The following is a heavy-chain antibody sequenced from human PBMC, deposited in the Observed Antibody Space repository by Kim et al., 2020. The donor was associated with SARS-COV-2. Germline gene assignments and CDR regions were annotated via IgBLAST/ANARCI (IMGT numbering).Heavy chain of an antibody. CDR1: GYSFTSYW. D-gene: IGHD3-9*01. CDR2: IYPGDSYT. CDR3: ARHYSDILTGYPNWFDP. V-gene: IGHV5-10-1*01. J-gene: IGHJ5*02. Sequence: GESLKISCKGSGYSFTSYWISWVRQMPGKGLEWMGRIYPGDSYTNYSPSFQGHVTISADKSISTTYLQWSSLKASDTAMYYCARHYSDILTGYPNWFDPWGQGTLVSVSS.